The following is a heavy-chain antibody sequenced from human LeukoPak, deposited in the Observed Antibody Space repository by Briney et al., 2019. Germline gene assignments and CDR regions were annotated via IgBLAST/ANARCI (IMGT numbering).Heavy chain of an antibody. Sequence: GSLRLSCAASGFTFSSYAMHWVRQAPGKGLEYVSAISSNGGSTYYADSVKGRFTISRDNSKNTLYLQMNSLRAEDTAVYYCAKGGPFYDFGSGYYEYSSSWYAYFDYWGQGTLVTVSS. CDR2: ISSNGGST. CDR1: GFTFSSYA. CDR3: AKGGPFYDFGSGYYEYSSSWYAYFDY. J-gene: IGHJ4*02. V-gene: IGHV3-64*04. D-gene: IGHD3-3*01.